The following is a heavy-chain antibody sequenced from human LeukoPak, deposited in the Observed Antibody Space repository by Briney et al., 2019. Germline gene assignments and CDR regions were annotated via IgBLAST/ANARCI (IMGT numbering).Heavy chain of an antibody. Sequence: SETLSLTCAVYGGSFSDYYWTWLRQPPGKGLGWIGEINHRGGTNYNPSLKSRVRISLDTSKNQFSLNLTSVTAADTAVYYCARGFSGYFDYWGQGTLVTVSS. J-gene: IGHJ4*02. CDR2: INHRGGT. CDR1: GGSFSDYY. D-gene: IGHD2-15*01. CDR3: ARGFSGYFDY. V-gene: IGHV4-34*01.